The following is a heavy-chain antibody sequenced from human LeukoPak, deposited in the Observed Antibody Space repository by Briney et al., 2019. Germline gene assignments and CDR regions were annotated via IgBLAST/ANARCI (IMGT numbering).Heavy chain of an antibody. CDR2: IRGSGGNT. D-gene: IGHD4-17*01. J-gene: IGHJ4*02. CDR1: GFTFSTYA. Sequence: SGGSLRLSCAASGFTFSTYAMTWVRQAPGKGLEWVSVIRGSGGNTYYAGSVKGRFTISRDNSKNTLYLQMNSLRAEDTAVYYCAKDLYGDYGGIDYWGQGTLVTVSS. CDR3: AKDLYGDYGGIDY. V-gene: IGHV3-23*01.